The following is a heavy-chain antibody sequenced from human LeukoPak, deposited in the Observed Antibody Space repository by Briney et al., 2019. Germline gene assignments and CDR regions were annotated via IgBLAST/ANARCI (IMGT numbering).Heavy chain of an antibody. CDR1: GYTFTNYG. V-gene: IGHV1-2*04. Sequence: ASVKVSCKASGYTFTNYGITWVRQAPGQGLEWMGWINPNSGGTNYAQKFQGWVTMTRDTSISTAYMELSRLRSDDTAVYYCARGKQWLPPPFMDVWGQGTTVTVSS. CDR2: INPNSGGT. CDR3: ARGKQWLPPPFMDV. J-gene: IGHJ6*02. D-gene: IGHD6-19*01.